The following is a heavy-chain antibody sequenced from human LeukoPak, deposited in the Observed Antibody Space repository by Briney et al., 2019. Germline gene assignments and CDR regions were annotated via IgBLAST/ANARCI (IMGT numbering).Heavy chain of an antibody. V-gene: IGHV7-4-1*02. D-gene: IGHD5-18*01. CDR3: ASAPLRIQLWSHDAFDI. CDR2: INTNTGNP. J-gene: IGHJ3*02. Sequence: ASVKVSCKASGGTFSSYAISWVRQAPGQGLEWMGWINTNTGNPTYAQGFTGRFVFSLDTSVSTAYLQISSLKAEDTAVYYCASAPLRIQLWSHDAFDIWGQGTMVTVSS. CDR1: GGTFSSYA.